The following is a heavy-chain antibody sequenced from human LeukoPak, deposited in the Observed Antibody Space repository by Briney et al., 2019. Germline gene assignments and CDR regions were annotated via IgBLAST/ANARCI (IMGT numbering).Heavy chain of an antibody. Sequence: PGGSLRLSCAASQFTFDNYAMHWVRQAPGKGLEWVAFISYDGGDKFYADSVKDRFTISRDDSKSTLYLHMNSLRAEDTAVYYCARDNFPMTTVSRSYYFFHLDVWGEGTTVTVSS. CDR1: QFTFDNYA. J-gene: IGHJ6*03. D-gene: IGHD4-11*01. CDR2: ISYDGGDK. V-gene: IGHV3-30*01. CDR3: ARDNFPMTTVSRSYYFFHLDV.